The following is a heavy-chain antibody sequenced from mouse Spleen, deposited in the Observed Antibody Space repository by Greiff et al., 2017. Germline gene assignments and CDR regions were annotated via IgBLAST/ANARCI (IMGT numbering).Heavy chain of an antibody. CDR2: IHPNSGST. Sequence: QVQLKQPGAELVKPGASVKLSCKASGYTFTSYWMHWVKQRPGQGLEWIGMIHPNSGSTNYNEKFKSKATLTVDKSSSTAYMQLSSLTSEDSAVYYCARCPFYAMDYWGQGTSVTVSS. J-gene: IGHJ4*01. CDR3: ARCPFYAMDY. V-gene: IGHV1-64*01. CDR1: GYTFTSYW.